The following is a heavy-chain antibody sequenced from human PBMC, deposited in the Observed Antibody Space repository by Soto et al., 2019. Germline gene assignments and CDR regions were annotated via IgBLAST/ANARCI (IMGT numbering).Heavy chain of an antibody. CDR1: GFTFSSYG. D-gene: IGHD2-21*01. CDR3: AREGSCGGDCYDY. Sequence: QVQLVESGGGVVQPGRSLRLSCAASGFTFSSYGMHWVRQAPGKGLEWGAVIWYDGSNKYYADSVKGRFTISRDNSKNTLSLQMNSLRAEDTAVYYCAREGSCGGDCYDYWGQGTLVTVSS. V-gene: IGHV3-33*01. CDR2: IWYDGSNK. J-gene: IGHJ4*02.